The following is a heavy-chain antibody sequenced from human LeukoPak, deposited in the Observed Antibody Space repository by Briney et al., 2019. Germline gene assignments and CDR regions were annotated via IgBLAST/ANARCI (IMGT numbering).Heavy chain of an antibody. CDR1: GFTFSDYY. D-gene: IGHD2-2*01. Sequence: PGGSLRLSCAASGFTFSDYYMSWIRQAPGKGLEWVSYISSSGSTIYYADSVKGRFTISRDNAKSSLYLQMNSLRAEDTAVYYCTTGYCSSTSCYDWGQGTLVTVSS. J-gene: IGHJ4*02. CDR3: TTGYCSSTSCYD. CDR2: ISSSGSTI. V-gene: IGHV3-11*01.